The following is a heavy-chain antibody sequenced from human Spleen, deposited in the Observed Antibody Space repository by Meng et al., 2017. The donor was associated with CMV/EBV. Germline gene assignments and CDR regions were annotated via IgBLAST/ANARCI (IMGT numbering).Heavy chain of an antibody. D-gene: IGHD2/OR15-2a*01. CDR3: ARNTVASPGDY. V-gene: IGHV3-7*01. CDR1: GFIFSSNW. CDR2: IKPDGTDT. Sequence: LSLTCAASGFIFSSNWMTWVRQAPGKGLEWVANIKPDGTDTYYADSVKGRFTISRDNAENSLYLQMNSLRAEDTAIYYCARNTVASPGDYWGQGTLVTVSS. J-gene: IGHJ4*02.